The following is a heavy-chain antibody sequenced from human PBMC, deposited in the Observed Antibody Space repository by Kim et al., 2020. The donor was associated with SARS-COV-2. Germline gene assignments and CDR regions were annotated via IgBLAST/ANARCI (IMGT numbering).Heavy chain of an antibody. D-gene: IGHD6-6*01. J-gene: IGHJ4*02. Sequence: ASVKVSCKASGYTFSDYYMHWVRQAPGQGLQWMGWINSDTGDTNYPRKLQGSVAMTRDASISTAYMELNRLTSDDTAVYYCAREGRASSSLDYWGLRTLVTVSS. CDR2: INSDTGDT. CDR3: AREGRASSSLDY. V-gene: IGHV1-2*02. CDR1: GYTFSDYY.